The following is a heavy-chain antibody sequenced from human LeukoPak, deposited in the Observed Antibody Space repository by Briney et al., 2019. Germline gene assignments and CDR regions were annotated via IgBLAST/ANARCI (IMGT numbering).Heavy chain of an antibody. V-gene: IGHV4-39*07. J-gene: IGHJ4*02. Sequence: ASETLSLTCTVSGGSIISSNHYWGWTRQPPGKGLEWFGSISYSGGTAYNPSLRSRVTISVDTSKNQFSLKLSSVTAADTAVYYCARVSGIAAAGSLPRQDYWGQGTLVTVSS. CDR2: ISYSGGT. D-gene: IGHD6-13*01. CDR1: GGSIISSNHY. CDR3: ARVSGIAAAGSLPRQDY.